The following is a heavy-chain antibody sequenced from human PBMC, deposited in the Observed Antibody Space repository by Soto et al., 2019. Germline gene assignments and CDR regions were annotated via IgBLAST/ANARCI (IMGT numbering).Heavy chain of an antibody. J-gene: IGHJ6*02. D-gene: IGHD1-7*01. CDR1: GYTFTGYY. Sequence: QVQLVQSGAEVKKPGASVKVSCKASGYTFTGYYMHWVRQAPGQGLEWMGWINPNSGGTNYAQKFQGRVTMTRDTSISTAYMELSRLRSDDTAVYYCARTNTGTTYHYYGMDVWGQGTTVSVSS. CDR2: INPNSGGT. CDR3: ARTNTGTTYHYYGMDV. V-gene: IGHV1-2*02.